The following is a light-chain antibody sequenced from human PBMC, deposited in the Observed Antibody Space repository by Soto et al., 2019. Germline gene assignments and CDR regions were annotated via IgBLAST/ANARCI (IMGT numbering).Light chain of an antibody. CDR1: SSDVGGYNY. V-gene: IGLV2-8*01. CDR2: EVS. Sequence: HSALTQPPSASGSPGQSVTISCTGTSSDVGGYNYVSWYQQHPGKAPKLMIYEVSKRPSGVPDRFAGSKSGNTASLTVSGLQAEDEADYYCSSYAGSNWWVFGTGTKLTVL. CDR3: SSYAGSNWWV. J-gene: IGLJ1*01.